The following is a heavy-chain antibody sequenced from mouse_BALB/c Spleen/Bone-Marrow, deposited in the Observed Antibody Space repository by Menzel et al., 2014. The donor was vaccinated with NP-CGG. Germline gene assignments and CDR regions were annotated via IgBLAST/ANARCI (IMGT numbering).Heavy chain of an antibody. CDR1: GYSFTGYY. J-gene: IGHJ1*01. CDR2: IYPYNGVS. Sequence: VQLQQSGPELVKPGASVKISCKASGYSFTGYYMHWVKQSHGNSLDWIGYIYPYNGVSRYNQKFKGKATLTVDKSSSKAYMELRSLTSDDSAVYYCESRGEFFDVWGAGTTVTVSS. V-gene: IGHV1-31*01. CDR3: ESRGEFFDV.